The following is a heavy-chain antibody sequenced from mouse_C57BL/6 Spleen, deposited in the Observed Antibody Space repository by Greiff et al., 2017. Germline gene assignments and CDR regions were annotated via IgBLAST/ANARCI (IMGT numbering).Heavy chain of an antibody. J-gene: IGHJ4*01. CDR1: GYAFSSSW. D-gene: IGHD1-1*01. Sequence: VQLQESGPELVKPGASVKISCKASGYAFSSSWMNWVKQRPGKGLEWIGRIYPGDGDTNYNGKFKGKATLTADKSSSTAYMQLSSLTSEDSAVYCCARDYYVSSYFYAMDYWGQGTSVTVSS. V-gene: IGHV1-82*01. CDR3: ARDYYVSSYFYAMDY. CDR2: IYPGDGDT.